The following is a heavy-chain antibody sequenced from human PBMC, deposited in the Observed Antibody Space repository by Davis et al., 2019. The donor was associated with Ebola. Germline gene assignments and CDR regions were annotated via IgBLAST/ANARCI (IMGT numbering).Heavy chain of an antibody. CDR1: GFTFSSYA. CDR2: ISYDGSNK. CDR3: ARRGGVT. D-gene: IGHD3-16*01. V-gene: IGHV3-30-3*01. J-gene: IGHJ3*01. Sequence: GGSLRLSCAASGFTFSSYAMHWVRQAPGKGLEWVAVISYDGSNKYYADSVKGRFTISRDNSKNTLYLQMNSLRAEDTAVYYCARRGGVTWGQGTMVTVSS.